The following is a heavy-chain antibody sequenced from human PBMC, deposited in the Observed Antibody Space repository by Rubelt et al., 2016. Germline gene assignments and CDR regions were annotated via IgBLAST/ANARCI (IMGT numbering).Heavy chain of an antibody. CDR1: GGSISSHNW. D-gene: IGHD5-12*01. CDR2: IYHSGST. CDR3: ASKLYDYPYYFDC. V-gene: IGHV4-4*02. Sequence: QVQLQESGPGLVKPSGTLSLTCAVSGGSISSHNWWSWVRQPPGKGLEWIGEIYHSGSTNYIPSLKSRVTISVEKSKNQFSLRLGSVTAADTAVYYCASKLYDYPYYFDCWGQGTLVTVSS. J-gene: IGHJ4*02.